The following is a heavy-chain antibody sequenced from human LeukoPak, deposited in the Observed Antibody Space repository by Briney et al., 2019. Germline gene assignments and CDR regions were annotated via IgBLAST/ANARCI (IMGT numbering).Heavy chain of an antibody. D-gene: IGHD4-17*01. CDR2: IWYDGSNK. Sequence: GGSLRLSCAASGFTFSSYGMHWVRQAPGKGLEWVAVIWYDGSNKYYADSVKGRFTISRDNSKNTLYLQMNSLRAEDTAVYYCARDQGDINDYGDLDYYYYGMDVWGQGTTVTVSS. V-gene: IGHV3-33*01. CDR1: GFTFSSYG. J-gene: IGHJ6*02. CDR3: ARDQGDINDYGDLDYYYYGMDV.